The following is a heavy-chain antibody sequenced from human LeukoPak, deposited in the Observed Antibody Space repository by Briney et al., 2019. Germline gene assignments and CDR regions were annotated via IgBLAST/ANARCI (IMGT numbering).Heavy chain of an antibody. V-gene: IGHV3-30*02. CDR2: IRDDGSMK. D-gene: IGHD3-10*02. CDR1: GFSFSNYG. CDR3: ARGYVRGVNY. J-gene: IGHJ4*02. Sequence: GGSLRLSCAASGFSFSNYGMHWVRQAPGKGLEWVAFIRDDGSMKYYADSVKGRFTISRDNAKNSLYLQMNSLRAEDTAVYYCARGYVRGVNYWGQGTLVTVSS.